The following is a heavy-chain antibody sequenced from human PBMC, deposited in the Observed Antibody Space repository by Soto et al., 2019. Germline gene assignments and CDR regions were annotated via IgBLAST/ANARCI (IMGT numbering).Heavy chain of an antibody. CDR1: GGSINSRSQY. CDR3: ATADGFGVVTPFFEY. Sequence: PSETLSLTCTVSGGSINSRSQYWGWIRQSPGKQLEWIGSSFYRGSTHYNPSLKTRVTISVDTSKNQVSLKLYSVTAADTALYYCATADGFGVVTPFFEYWGQGTLVTVSS. D-gene: IGHD3-3*01. J-gene: IGHJ4*02. V-gene: IGHV4-39*01. CDR2: SFYRGST.